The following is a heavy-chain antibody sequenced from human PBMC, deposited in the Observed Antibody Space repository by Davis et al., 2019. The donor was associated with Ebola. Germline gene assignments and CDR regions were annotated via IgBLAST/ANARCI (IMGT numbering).Heavy chain of an antibody. Sequence: GGSLRLSCAASGFTFSSYWMSWVRQAPGKGLEWVANIKQDGSEKYYVDSVKGRFTISRDNAKNSLYLQMNSLRAEDTAVYYCARAGFWSGFYYYYYGMDVWGQGTTVTVSS. CDR3: ARAGFWSGFYYYYYGMDV. CDR1: GFTFSSYW. J-gene: IGHJ6*02. CDR2: IKQDGSEK. D-gene: IGHD3-3*01. V-gene: IGHV3-7*03.